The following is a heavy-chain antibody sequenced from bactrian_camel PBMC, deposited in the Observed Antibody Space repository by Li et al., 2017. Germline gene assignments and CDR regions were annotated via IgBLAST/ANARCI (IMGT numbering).Heavy chain of an antibody. CDR3: AADLSPYRCFAHSWSQGEQFGY. J-gene: IGHJ4*01. V-gene: IGHV3S53*01. CDR1: ESISSWCE. Sequence: HVQLVESGGGSVQAGGSLKLSCVASESISSWCEKDWYRQTPGKERELVSTIRKDGSTTYADSVKGRFTISQGNAKNTIVLQMNALKPEDTGVYYCAADLSPYRCFAHSWSQGEQFGYWGQGTQVTVS. CDR2: IRKDGST. D-gene: IGHD1*01.